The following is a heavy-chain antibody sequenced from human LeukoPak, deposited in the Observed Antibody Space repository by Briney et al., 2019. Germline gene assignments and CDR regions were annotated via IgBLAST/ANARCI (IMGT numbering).Heavy chain of an antibody. CDR2: IYYSGST. V-gene: IGHV4-59*08. Sequence: SETLSLTCTVSGGSISSYYWSWIRQPPGKGLEWIGYIYYSGSTNYNPSLKSRVTISVDTSKNQFSLKLSSVTAAGTAVYYCARHWGDGYNRYYFDYWGQGTLVTVSS. J-gene: IGHJ4*02. D-gene: IGHD5-24*01. CDR3: ARHWGDGYNRYYFDY. CDR1: GGSISSYY.